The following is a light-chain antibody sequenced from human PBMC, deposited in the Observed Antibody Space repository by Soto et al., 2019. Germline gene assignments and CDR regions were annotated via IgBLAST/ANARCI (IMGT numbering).Light chain of an antibody. J-gene: IGLJ3*02. V-gene: IGLV2-11*01. CDR1: SSDVGGYNY. CDR3: CSYAGTYTLWV. Sequence: QSVLTQPRSVSGSPGQSVTISCTGTSSDVGGYNYVSWYQQHPGKAPKLIIYDVSKRPSGVPDRFSGSKSGNTASLTISGLQAEDEADYYCCSYAGTYTLWVFGGGTKLT. CDR2: DVS.